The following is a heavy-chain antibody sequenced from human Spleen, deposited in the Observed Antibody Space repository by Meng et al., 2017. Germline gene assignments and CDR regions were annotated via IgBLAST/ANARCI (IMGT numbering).Heavy chain of an antibody. D-gene: IGHD1-26*01. Sequence: QAQLQEAGPGLVKPSQPLSLTCTVSGGSISSGGYYWSWIRQHPGKGLEWIGYIYYSGSTYYNPSLKSRVTISVDTSKNQFSLKLSSVTAADTAVYYCARGPGGLGFDPWGQGTLVTVSS. CDR1: GGSISSGGYY. J-gene: IGHJ5*02. CDR2: IYYSGST. CDR3: ARGPGGLGFDP. V-gene: IGHV4-31*03.